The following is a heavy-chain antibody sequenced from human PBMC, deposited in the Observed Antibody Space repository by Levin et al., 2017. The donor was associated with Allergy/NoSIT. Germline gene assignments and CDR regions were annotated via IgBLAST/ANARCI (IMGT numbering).Heavy chain of an antibody. J-gene: IGHJ4*02. CDR2: ISGGGRST. CDR3: AEDKVDILTGYSNFDY. V-gene: IGHV3-23*01. CDR1: GFTFSSYA. D-gene: IGHD3-9*01. Sequence: PGGSLRLSCAASGFTFSSYALSWVRQAPGKGLEWVSAISGGGRSTFYADSVKGRFTISRDNSKNTLYLQMNSLRVEDTAVYYCAEDKVDILTGYSNFDYWGQGTLVTVSS.